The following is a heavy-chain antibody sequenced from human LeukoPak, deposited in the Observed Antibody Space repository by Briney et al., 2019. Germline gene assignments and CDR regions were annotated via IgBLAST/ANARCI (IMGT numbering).Heavy chain of an antibody. CDR3: AKAGSDYAPLDWFDP. CDR1: GFTFSSYE. V-gene: IGHV3-48*03. CDR2: ISSSGSTI. J-gene: IGHJ5*02. D-gene: IGHD4-17*01. Sequence: HSGGSLRLSCAASGFTFSSYEMNWVRQAPGKGLEWVSYISSSGSTIYYADSVKGRFTISRDNAKNSLYLQMNSLRAEDTAVYYCAKAGSDYAPLDWFDPWGQGTLVTVSS.